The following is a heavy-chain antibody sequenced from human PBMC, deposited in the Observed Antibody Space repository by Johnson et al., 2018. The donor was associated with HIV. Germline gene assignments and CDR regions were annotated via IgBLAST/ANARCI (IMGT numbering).Heavy chain of an antibody. CDR1: GFTFSDYA. CDR2: ISWNSGTI. CDR3: AKERQGAISVFALAGAFDI. Sequence: VQLVESGGGVVQPGRSLRLSCVASGFTFSDYAVHWVRQAPGKGLEWVSGISWNSGTIGYADSVKGRFTVSRDNAKNSLYLQMNSLRPEDTALYYCAKERQGAISVFALAGAFDIWGQGTMVTVSS. D-gene: IGHD2-2*01. V-gene: IGHV3-9*01. J-gene: IGHJ3*02.